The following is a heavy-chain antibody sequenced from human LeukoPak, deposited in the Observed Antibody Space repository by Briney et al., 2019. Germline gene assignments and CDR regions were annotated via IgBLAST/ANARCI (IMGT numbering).Heavy chain of an antibody. D-gene: IGHD3-22*01. CDR1: GGSTSSGSYY. Sequence: SETLSLTCTVSGGSTSSGSYYWSWIRQPAGKGLEWIGRIYTSGSTNYNPSLKSRVTISVDTSKNQFSLKLSSVTAADTAVYYCARMYYYDSSGYYSNNYYYYYYMDVWGKGTTVTVSS. CDR2: IYTSGST. J-gene: IGHJ6*03. V-gene: IGHV4-61*02. CDR3: ARMYYYDSSGYYSNNYYYYYYMDV.